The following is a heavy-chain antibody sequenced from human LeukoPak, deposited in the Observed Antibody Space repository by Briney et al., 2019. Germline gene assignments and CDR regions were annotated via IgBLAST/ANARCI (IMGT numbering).Heavy chain of an antibody. CDR1: GYTLTELS. Sequence: ASVKVSCKVSGYTLTELSMHWVRLAPGKGLEWMGGFDPEDGETIYAQKFQGRVTMTEDTSTDTAYMELSSLRSEDTAVYYCATSLGVIAAAAYYYYGMDAWGKGTTVTVSS. V-gene: IGHV1-24*01. CDR3: ATSLGVIAAAAYYYYGMDA. CDR2: FDPEDGET. J-gene: IGHJ6*04. D-gene: IGHD6-13*01.